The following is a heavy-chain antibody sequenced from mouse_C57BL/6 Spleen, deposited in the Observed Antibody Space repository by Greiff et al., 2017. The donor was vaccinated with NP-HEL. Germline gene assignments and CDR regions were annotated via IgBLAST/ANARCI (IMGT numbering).Heavy chain of an antibody. Sequence: EVQLQQSGPELVKPGASVKISCKASGYTFTDYYMNWVKQSHGKSLEWIGDINPNNGGTSYNQKFKGKATLTVDKSSSTAYMELRSLTSEDSAVYYCARKGYGYDRGAMDYWGQGTSVTVSS. V-gene: IGHV1-26*01. D-gene: IGHD2-2*01. CDR3: ARKGYGYDRGAMDY. CDR2: INPNNGGT. CDR1: GYTFTDYY. J-gene: IGHJ4*01.